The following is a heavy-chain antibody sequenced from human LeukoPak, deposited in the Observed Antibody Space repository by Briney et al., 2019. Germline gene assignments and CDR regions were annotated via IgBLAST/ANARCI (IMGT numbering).Heavy chain of an antibody. J-gene: IGHJ4*02. CDR2: INHSGST. CDR1: GGSFSGYY. Sequence: SETLSLTCAVYGGSFSGYYWSWIRQPPGKGLEWIGEINHSGSTNYNPSLKSRVTIPVDTSKNQFSLKLSSVTAADTAVYYCANRGGTTFYDSSGYLFDYWGQGTLVTVSS. D-gene: IGHD3-22*01. CDR3: ANRGGTTFYDSSGYLFDY. V-gene: IGHV4-34*01.